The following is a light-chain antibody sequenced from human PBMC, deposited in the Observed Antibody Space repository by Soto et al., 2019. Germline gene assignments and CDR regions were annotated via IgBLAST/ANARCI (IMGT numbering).Light chain of an antibody. J-gene: IGKJ4*01. Sequence: EIVLTQSPATLSLSPGQRAALSCRASQSINTYLAWYQQRPGQAPRLLIYDASDRATGIPARFSGSGSGTDFTLTINSLEPEDVAVYYCQQRSYLFTFGGGTKVDIK. CDR2: DAS. CDR3: QQRSYLFT. V-gene: IGKV3-11*01. CDR1: QSINTY.